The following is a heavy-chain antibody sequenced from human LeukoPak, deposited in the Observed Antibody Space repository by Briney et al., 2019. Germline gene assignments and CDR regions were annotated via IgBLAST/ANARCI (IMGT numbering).Heavy chain of an antibody. CDR2: IYYSGST. Sequence: PSETLSLTCTVSGGSISSYYWSWIRQPPGKGLEWIGYIYYSGSTNYNPSLKSRVTISVDTSKNQFSLKLSSVTAADTAVYYCARGAYGSGSYGDNWFDPWGQGTLVTVSS. J-gene: IGHJ5*02. CDR3: ARGAYGSGSYGDNWFDP. V-gene: IGHV4-59*01. CDR1: GGSISSYY. D-gene: IGHD3-10*01.